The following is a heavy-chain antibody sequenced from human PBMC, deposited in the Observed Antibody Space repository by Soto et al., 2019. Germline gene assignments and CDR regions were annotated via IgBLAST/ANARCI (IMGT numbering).Heavy chain of an antibody. Sequence: GGSLRLSCAASGFTFSSYAMSWVRQAPRKGLEWVSTISGGGAYTYYADSVKGRFTISRDNAKNSLYLQMNSLRAEDTAVYYCARHPERIAQIGWFDPWGQGTLVTVSS. V-gene: IGHV3-23*01. D-gene: IGHD6-13*01. J-gene: IGHJ5*02. CDR1: GFTFSSYA. CDR3: ARHPERIAQIGWFDP. CDR2: ISGGGAYT.